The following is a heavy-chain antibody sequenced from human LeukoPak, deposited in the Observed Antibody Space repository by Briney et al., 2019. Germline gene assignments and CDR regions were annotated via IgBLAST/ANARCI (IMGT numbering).Heavy chain of an antibody. Sequence: SVKVSCKASGGTFSSYAISWVRQAPGQGLEWMGGIIPIFGTANYAQKFQGRVTITADKSTSTAYMELSSLRSEDTAVYYCARALMTTVTTLGYYYYYMDVWGKGTTVTVSS. J-gene: IGHJ6*03. CDR1: GGTFSSYA. CDR3: ARALMTTVTTLGYYYYYMDV. CDR2: IIPIFGTA. D-gene: IGHD4-11*01. V-gene: IGHV1-69*06.